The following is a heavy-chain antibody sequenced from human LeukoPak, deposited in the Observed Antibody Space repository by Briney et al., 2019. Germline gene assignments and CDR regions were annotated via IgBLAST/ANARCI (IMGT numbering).Heavy chain of an antibody. CDR3: ARRGYIAVAGPTTFDY. V-gene: IGHV3-48*01. CDR2: ISSSSSTI. Sequence: GGSLRLSCAASGFTFSSYSMNWVRQAPGKGLEWVSYISSSSSTIYYADSVKGRFTISGDNAKNSLYLQMNSLRAEDTAVYYCARRGYIAVAGPTTFDYWGQGTLVTVSS. J-gene: IGHJ4*02. D-gene: IGHD6-19*01. CDR1: GFTFSSYS.